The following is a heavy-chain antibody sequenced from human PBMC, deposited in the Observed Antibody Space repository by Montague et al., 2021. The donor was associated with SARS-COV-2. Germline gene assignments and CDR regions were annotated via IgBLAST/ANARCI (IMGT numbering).Heavy chain of an antibody. J-gene: IGHJ3*02. V-gene: IGHV6-1*01. Sequence: CAISGDSVSRNTPAWNWIRQSPSRGLEWLERTYYGSSWNTDYAVSVKSRITISPDTSKNQFSLHLNSVTPEDTAVYYCARGWNYAFDIWSQGTMVTVSS. CDR2: TYYGSSWNT. CDR1: GDSVSRNTPA. CDR3: ARGWNYAFDI. D-gene: IGHD1-7*01.